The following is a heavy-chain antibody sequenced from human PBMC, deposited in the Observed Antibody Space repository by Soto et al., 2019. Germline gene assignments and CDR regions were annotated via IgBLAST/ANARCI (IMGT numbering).Heavy chain of an antibody. CDR2: IYYSGST. J-gene: IGHJ5*02. D-gene: IGHD5-18*01. V-gene: IGHV4-59*08. CDR3: ARLVWSYGTWFDP. CDR1: GGSISSYY. Sequence: PSETLSLTCTVXGGSISSYYWSWIRQPPGKGLEWIGYIYYSGSTNYNPSLKSRVTISVDTSKNQFSLKLSSVIAADTAVYYCARLVWSYGTWFDPWGQGTLVTVS.